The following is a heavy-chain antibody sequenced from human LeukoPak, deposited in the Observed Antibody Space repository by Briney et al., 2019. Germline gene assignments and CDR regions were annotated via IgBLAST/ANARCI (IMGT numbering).Heavy chain of an antibody. CDR3: ARDPYSGNYGDCYYYYMDV. V-gene: IGHV3-48*03. Sequence: PGGSLRLSCAASGFTFSSYEMNWVHQAPGKGLEWVSYISSSGSTIYYADSVKGRFTISRDNAKSSLYLQMNSLRDEDTAVYYCARDPYSGNYGDCYYYYMDVWGKGTTVTISS. CDR2: ISSSGSTI. CDR1: GFTFSSYE. D-gene: IGHD1-26*01. J-gene: IGHJ6*03.